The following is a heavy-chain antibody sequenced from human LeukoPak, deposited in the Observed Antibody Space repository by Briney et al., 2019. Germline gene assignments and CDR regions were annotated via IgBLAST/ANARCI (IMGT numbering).Heavy chain of an antibody. J-gene: IGHJ4*02. CDR1: GFIFGDYY. V-gene: IGHV3-11*01. CDR2: IRNSGITT. Sequence: GGSLRLSCAASGFIFGDYYLSWFRQAPGKGLEWVSYIRNSGITTYYADSVKVRSTISSDNAKKSLYLQMNSLRVEDTAVYYCARGLDYGDAYEYWGQGTLVTVSS. CDR3: ARGLDYGDAYEY. D-gene: IGHD4-17*01.